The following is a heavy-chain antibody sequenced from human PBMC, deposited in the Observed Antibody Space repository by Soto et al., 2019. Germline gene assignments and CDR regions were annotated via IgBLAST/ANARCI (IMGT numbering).Heavy chain of an antibody. CDR2: INPYGGGT. D-gene: IGHD2-2*01. Sequence: ASVKVSCKASESTFMNYDISWLRQAPGQGLEWMGWINPYGGGTNYAQRFQGWVTMTRDTSISTAYMELSRLTSDDTAVYYCARTQYQYTMDVWGQGTTVTVSS. J-gene: IGHJ6*02. CDR3: ARTQYQYTMDV. CDR1: ESTFMNYD. V-gene: IGHV1-2*04.